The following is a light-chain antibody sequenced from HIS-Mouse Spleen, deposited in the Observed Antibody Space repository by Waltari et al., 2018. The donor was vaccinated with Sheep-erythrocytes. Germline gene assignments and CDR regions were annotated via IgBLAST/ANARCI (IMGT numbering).Light chain of an antibody. Sequence: SYELTQPPSVSVSPGQTASITCSGDKLVDKYACWYQQKPGQSPVLVIYQDSKRPSGIPGRFSGSNSGNTATLTISGTQAMDEADYYCQAWDSSTVVFGGGTKLTVL. V-gene: IGLV3-1*01. CDR3: QAWDSSTVV. J-gene: IGLJ2*01. CDR2: QDS. CDR1: KLVDKY.